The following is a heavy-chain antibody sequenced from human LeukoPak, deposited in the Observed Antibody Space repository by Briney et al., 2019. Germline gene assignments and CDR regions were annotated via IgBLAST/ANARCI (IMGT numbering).Heavy chain of an antibody. CDR3: ARGPIQQWLYNGMDV. CDR2: IRSRAYGGTT. V-gene: IGHV3-49*04. Sequence: QPGRSLRLSCTASEFTFGDHAMSWVRQAPGRGLEWVGFIRSRAYGGTTGYAPAVKGRFLISRDDSKSIAYLHMNSLKTEDTAVYYCARGPIQQWLYNGMDVWGQGTTVSVSS. D-gene: IGHD5-18*01. J-gene: IGHJ6*02. CDR1: EFTFGDHA.